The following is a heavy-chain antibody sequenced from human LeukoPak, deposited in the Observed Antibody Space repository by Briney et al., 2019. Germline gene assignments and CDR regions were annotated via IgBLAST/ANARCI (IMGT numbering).Heavy chain of an antibody. CDR3: GRLYCSSTSCYHIDY. V-gene: IGHV5-51*01. CDR2: IYPSDSDT. J-gene: IGHJ4*02. Sequence: GESLKISCKGSGYSFTNYWIGWVRQMPGKGLEWMVIIYPSDSDTRYSPSFQGQVTISADKSVTTAYLQWTSLRASDTAMYYCGRLYCSSTSCYHIDYWGQGTLVTVSS. D-gene: IGHD2-2*01. CDR1: GYSFTNYW.